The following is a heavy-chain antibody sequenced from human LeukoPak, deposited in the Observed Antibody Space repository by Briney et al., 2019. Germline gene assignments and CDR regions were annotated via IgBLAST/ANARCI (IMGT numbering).Heavy chain of an antibody. CDR2: ISGSGGST. CDR3: ARGDDYGDYGAFDI. J-gene: IGHJ3*02. V-gene: IGHV3-23*01. Sequence: GGSLRLTCAASGFTFSSYAMSWVRQAPGKGLEWVSAISGSGGSTYYADSVKGRFTISRDNSKNTLYLQMNSLRAEDTAVYYCARGDDYGDYGAFDIWGQGTMVTVSS. CDR1: GFTFSSYA. D-gene: IGHD4-17*01.